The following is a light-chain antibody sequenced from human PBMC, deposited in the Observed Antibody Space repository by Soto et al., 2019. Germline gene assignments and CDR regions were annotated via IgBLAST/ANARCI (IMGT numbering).Light chain of an antibody. CDR1: TIDVGSYSL. CDR3: YSYGGSYYV. Sequence: FALNPPAPGAWAPWPALTLSLPGNTIDVGSYSLVSWYQHHPGKAPQLMIYEASKRPSGVSNRFSGSKSGNTASLTISGLQAEDEADYYCYSYGGSYYVFGTGTRSPS. V-gene: IGLV2-23*01. CDR2: EAS. J-gene: IGLJ1*01.